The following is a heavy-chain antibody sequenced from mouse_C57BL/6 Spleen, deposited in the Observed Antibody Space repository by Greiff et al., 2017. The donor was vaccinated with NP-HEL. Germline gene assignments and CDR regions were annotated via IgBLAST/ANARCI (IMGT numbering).Heavy chain of an antibody. D-gene: IGHD1-1*01. V-gene: IGHV2-2*01. CDR1: GFSLTSYG. CDR3: ARNPSIYYYGSSYVSYWYFDV. CDR2: IWSGGST. J-gene: IGHJ1*03. Sequence: QVQLKESGPGLVQPSQSLSITCTVSGFSLTSYGVHWVRQSPGKGLEWLGVIWSGGSTDYNAAFISRLSISKDNSKSQVFFKMNSLQADDTAIYYCARNPSIYYYGSSYVSYWYFDVWGTGTTVTVSS.